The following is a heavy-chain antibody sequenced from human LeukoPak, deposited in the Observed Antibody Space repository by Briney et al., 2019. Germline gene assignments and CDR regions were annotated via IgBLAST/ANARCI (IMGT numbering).Heavy chain of an antibody. CDR3: ARYDSSGYSPIVY. V-gene: IGHV4-59*11. J-gene: IGHJ4*02. D-gene: IGHD3-22*01. Sequence: PSETLSLTCTVSGGSISSHYWSWIRQPPGKGLEWNGYIYYSGSTNYNPALKRRGTILVDTSKNQFSLKLSSVTAADTAVYYCARYDSSGYSPIVYWGQGTLVTVSS. CDR1: GGSISSHY. CDR2: IYYSGST.